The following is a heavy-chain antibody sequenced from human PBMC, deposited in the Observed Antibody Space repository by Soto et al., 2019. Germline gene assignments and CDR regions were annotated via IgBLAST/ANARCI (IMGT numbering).Heavy chain of an antibody. Sequence: SETLSLTCTVSGGSISSYYWSWIRQPPGKGLEWIGNIYYSGSTTYNPSLKSRVTISVDTSKNQFSLKLNSVTAADTAVYYCARVSYHASGSYVDPWDQGTLVTVSS. D-gene: IGHD3-10*01. CDR1: GGSISSYY. CDR2: IYYSGST. CDR3: ARVSYHASGSYVDP. V-gene: IGHV4-59*01. J-gene: IGHJ5*02.